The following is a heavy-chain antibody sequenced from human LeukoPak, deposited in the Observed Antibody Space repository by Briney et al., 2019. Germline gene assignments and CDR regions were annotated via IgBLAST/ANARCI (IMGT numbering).Heavy chain of an antibody. V-gene: IGHV5-51*01. D-gene: IGHD4-17*01. CDR3: ARRPTVRGWPFDP. J-gene: IGHJ5*02. CDR1: GYNFNNNW. Sequence: GESLKISCKGSGYNFNNNWIGWVRQMPGKGLEWIGIVYPGDSDTRYSPSFQGQVTISADKSISTAYLQWSSLKASDTAMYYCARRPTVRGWPFDPWGQGTLVTVSS. CDR2: VYPGDSDT.